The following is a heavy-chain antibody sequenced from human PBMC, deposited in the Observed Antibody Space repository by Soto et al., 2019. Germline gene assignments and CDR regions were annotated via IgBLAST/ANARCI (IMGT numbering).Heavy chain of an antibody. CDR2: ISAYNGDT. Sequence: QIQLVQSGGEVKSPGASVKVSCKASYYTFTAYGISWVRQAPGQGLEWMGWISAYNGDTIYAQKLQDRVTLTRDTSTSTAYMELRNLMSDDTAVYYCARGGRYCSGGACYRPSTSHYFGMDVWGQGTAVTVSS. CDR3: ARGGRYCSGGACYRPSTSHYFGMDV. V-gene: IGHV1-18*04. D-gene: IGHD2-15*01. CDR1: YYTFTAYG. J-gene: IGHJ6*02.